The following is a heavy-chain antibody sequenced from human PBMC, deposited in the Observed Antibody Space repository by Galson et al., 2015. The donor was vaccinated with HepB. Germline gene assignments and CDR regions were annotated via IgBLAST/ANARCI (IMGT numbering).Heavy chain of an antibody. D-gene: IGHD5-12*01. CDR2: IRSKANSYAT. CDR1: GFTFSGSA. CDR3: TRRSGYDYPYYYMDV. V-gene: IGHV3-73*01. Sequence: SLRLSCAASGFTFSGSAMHWVRQASGKGLEWVGRIRSKANSYATAYAASVKGRFTISRDDSKNTAYLQMNSLKTEDTAVYYCTRRSGYDYPYYYMDVWGKGTTVTDSS. J-gene: IGHJ6*03.